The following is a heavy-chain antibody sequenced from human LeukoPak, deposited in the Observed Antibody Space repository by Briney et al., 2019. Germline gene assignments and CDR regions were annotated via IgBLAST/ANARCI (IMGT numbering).Heavy chain of an antibody. Sequence: SVKVSCKVSGFTFTSSAAQWVRQARGQRLEWIGWIVLGSGNTNYAQKFQERLTITRDMSTTTAYMELSSLTSEDTAMYFCAVDQGRPAGDAFDYWGQGTLVTVSS. D-gene: IGHD2-2*01. V-gene: IGHV1-58*01. CDR2: IVLGSGNT. CDR1: GFTFTSSA. CDR3: AVDQGRPAGDAFDY. J-gene: IGHJ4*02.